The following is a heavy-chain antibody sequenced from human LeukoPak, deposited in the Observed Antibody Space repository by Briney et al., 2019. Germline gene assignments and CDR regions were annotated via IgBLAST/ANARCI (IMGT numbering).Heavy chain of an antibody. CDR2: ISAYNGNT. J-gene: IGHJ6*03. D-gene: IGHD3-3*01. Sequence: ASVKVSCKASGYTFTSYGISWVRQAPGQGREWMGWISAYNGNTNYAKKLQGRVTMTTDTSTSTAYMELRSLRSDDTAVYYCARGYYDFWSGYYGPHDYYYYMDVWGKGTTVTVSS. CDR1: GYTFTSYG. V-gene: IGHV1-18*01. CDR3: ARGYYDFWSGYYGPHDYYYYMDV.